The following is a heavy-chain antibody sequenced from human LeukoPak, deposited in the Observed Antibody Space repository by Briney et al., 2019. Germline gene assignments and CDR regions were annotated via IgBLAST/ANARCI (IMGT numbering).Heavy chain of an antibody. CDR1: GGSISSYY. V-gene: IGHV4-4*07. CDR3: ARAGYYYDSSGYSPLFDY. D-gene: IGHD3-22*01. J-gene: IGHJ4*02. CDR2: IYTSGST. Sequence: SETLSLTCTVSGGSISSYYWSWIRQPAGKGLEWIGRIYTSGSTNYNASLKSRVTMSVDTSKNQFSLKLSSVTAADTAVYYCARAGYYYDSSGYSPLFDYWGQGTLVTVSS.